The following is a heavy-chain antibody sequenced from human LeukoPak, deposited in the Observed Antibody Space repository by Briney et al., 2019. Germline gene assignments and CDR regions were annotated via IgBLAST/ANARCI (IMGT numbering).Heavy chain of an antibody. CDR3: AKTDYYASGSYKWEYFRH. CDR2: VSGSGGST. V-gene: IGHV3-23*01. D-gene: IGHD3-10*01. CDR1: GFTFSNYA. Sequence: GGSLRLSCEASGFTFSNYAMSWVRQAPGKGLEWVSVVSGSGGSTYYADSVKGRFTISRDNSKNTLYLQMNSLRAEDTAVYYCAKTDYYASGSYKWEYFRHWGQGTLVTVSS. J-gene: IGHJ1*01.